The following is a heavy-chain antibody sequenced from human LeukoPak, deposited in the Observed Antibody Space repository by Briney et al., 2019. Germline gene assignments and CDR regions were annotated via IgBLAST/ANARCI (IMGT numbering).Heavy chain of an antibody. V-gene: IGHV3-30-3*01. J-gene: IGHJ4*02. D-gene: IGHD3-10*01. Sequence: GRSLRLSCSASGFTFSTYAMHWVRQGPGKGLEWVAVISYDGSNKYYADSVKGRFTISRDNSKNTLYLQMSSLSAEDTAVYYCARTTTPHYYGSGSYALGYWGQGTLVTVPS. CDR2: ISYDGSNK. CDR3: ARTTTPHYYGSGSYALGY. CDR1: GFTFSTYA.